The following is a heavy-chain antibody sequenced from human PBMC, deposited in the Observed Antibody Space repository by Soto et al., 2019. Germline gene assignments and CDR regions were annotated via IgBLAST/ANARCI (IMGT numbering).Heavy chain of an antibody. CDR3: ARDGSGDYVWGSYRLTNSADY. CDR1: GYTFTSYG. D-gene: IGHD3-16*02. V-gene: IGHV1-18*04. J-gene: IGHJ4*02. Sequence: QVQLVQSGAEVKKPGASVKVSCKASGYTFTSYGISWVRQAPGQGLEWMGWISAYNGNTNYAQKLQGRVTMTTDTSTSTAYMELRSLISDDTAVYYCARDGSGDYVWGSYRLTNSADYWGQGTLVTVSS. CDR2: ISAYNGNT.